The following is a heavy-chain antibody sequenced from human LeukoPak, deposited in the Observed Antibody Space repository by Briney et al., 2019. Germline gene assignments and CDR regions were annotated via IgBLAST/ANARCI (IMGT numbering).Heavy chain of an antibody. CDR3: ARDDLSSDGAVYYYYMDV. V-gene: IGHV1-8*03. Sequence: GASVKVSCKASGYTFTSYDINWVRQATGQGLEWMGWMNPNSGNTGYAQKFQGRVTITRNTSISTAYMELSSLRSEDTAVYYCARDDLSSDGAVYYYYMDVWGKGTTVTVSS. CDR1: GYTFTSYD. CDR2: MNPNSGNT. D-gene: IGHD6-6*01. J-gene: IGHJ6*03.